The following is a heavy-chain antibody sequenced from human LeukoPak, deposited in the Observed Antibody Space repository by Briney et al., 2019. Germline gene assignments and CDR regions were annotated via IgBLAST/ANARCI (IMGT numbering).Heavy chain of an antibody. CDR3: ARDTRYSSRRPI. CDR1: GFTFSSYS. Sequence: GGSLRLSCAASGFTFSSYSMNWVRQAPGKGLEWVSYISSGSSNIYYADSVKGRFTISRDNAKNSLYLQMNSLRAEDTAVYYCARDTRYSSRRPIWGQGTMVTVSS. CDR2: ISSGSSNI. V-gene: IGHV3-48*01. J-gene: IGHJ3*02. D-gene: IGHD6-13*01.